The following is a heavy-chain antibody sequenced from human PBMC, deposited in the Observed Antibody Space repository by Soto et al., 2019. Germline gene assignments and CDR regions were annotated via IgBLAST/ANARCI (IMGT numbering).Heavy chain of an antibody. Sequence: VSVKVSWKGAGYTFSVDYMDWRRQTPGQGLEWMGIINPSGGSTSYAQKFQGRVTMTRDTSTSTVYMELSSLRSEDTAVYYCASYDPTGTTKAFDYWGQGTLVTVSS. CDR2: INPSGGST. J-gene: IGHJ4*02. V-gene: IGHV1-46*01. D-gene: IGHD1-1*01. CDR3: ASYDPTGTTKAFDY. CDR1: GYTFSVDY.